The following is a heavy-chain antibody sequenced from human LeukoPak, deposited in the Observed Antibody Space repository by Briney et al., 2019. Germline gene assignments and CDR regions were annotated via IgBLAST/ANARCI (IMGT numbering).Heavy chain of an antibody. D-gene: IGHD3-22*01. Sequence: GGSLRLSCAASGFTFSNYWMYWVRQAPGKGLVWVSRINSDGSSTSYADSVKGRFTISGDNAKNTLYLQTNSLRAEDMAVYYCARGHPYYYDSSGYETPFEYWGQGTLVTVSS. CDR2: INSDGSST. J-gene: IGHJ4*02. CDR1: GFTFSNYW. CDR3: ARGHPYYYDSSGYETPFEY. V-gene: IGHV3-74*01.